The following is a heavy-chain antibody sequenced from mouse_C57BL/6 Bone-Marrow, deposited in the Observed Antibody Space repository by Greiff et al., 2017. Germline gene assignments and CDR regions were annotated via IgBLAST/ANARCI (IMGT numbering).Heavy chain of an antibody. J-gene: IGHJ4*01. CDR2: IYPRSGNT. V-gene: IGHV1-81*01. CDR3: AIDSNYDCAMDY. Sequence: QVQLQQPGAELARPGASVKLSCKASGYTFTSYGISWVKQRTGQGLEWIGEIYPRSGNTYYNEKFKGKATLTADKSSSTAYMELRSLTSEDSAVXFCAIDSNYDCAMDYWGQGTSVTVSS. D-gene: IGHD2-5*01. CDR1: GYTFTSYG.